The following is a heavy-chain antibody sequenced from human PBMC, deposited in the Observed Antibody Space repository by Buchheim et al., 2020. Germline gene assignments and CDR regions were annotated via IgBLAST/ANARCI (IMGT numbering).Heavy chain of an antibody. CDR3: ARGMVYYDIGGCDY. CDR1: GFTFSSYG. Sequence: QVQLVESGGGVVQPGRSLRLSCAASGFTFSSYGMHWVRQAPGKGLEWVAVIWYDGSNKYYADSVKGRFTISRDNSKKTLYLQMNSLRAEDTAVYYCARGMVYYDIGGCDYWGQGTL. J-gene: IGHJ4*02. D-gene: IGHD3-22*01. CDR2: IWYDGSNK. V-gene: IGHV3-33*01.